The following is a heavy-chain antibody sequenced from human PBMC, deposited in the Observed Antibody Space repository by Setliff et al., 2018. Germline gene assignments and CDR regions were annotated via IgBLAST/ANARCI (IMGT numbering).Heavy chain of an antibody. CDR3: ARGDRYSSGWGLDY. CDR1: GGSFSSHY. V-gene: IGHV4-59*11. D-gene: IGHD6-19*01. CDR2: IYYSGST. J-gene: IGHJ4*02. Sequence: PSETLSLTCAVYGGSFSSHYWSWIRQPPGKGLEWIGSIYYSGSTNYNPSLKSRVTISVDTSKNQFSLKLSSVTAADTAVYYCARGDRYSSGWGLDYWGQGTLVTVSS.